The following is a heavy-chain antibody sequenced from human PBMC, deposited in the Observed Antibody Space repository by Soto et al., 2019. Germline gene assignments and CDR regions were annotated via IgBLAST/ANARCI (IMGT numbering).Heavy chain of an antibody. CDR2: INPSGGST. V-gene: IGHV1-46*01. CDR1: GYTFTSYY. D-gene: IGHD4-17*01. J-gene: IGHJ4*02. CDR3: ARDANYGGNSSPFDY. Sequence: QVQLVQSGAEVKKPGASVKVSCKASGYTFTSYYMHWVRQAPGQGLEWMGIINPSGGSTSYAQKFQGRVTMTRDTSTSTGYMELSSLRSEDTAVYYCARDANYGGNSSPFDYWCQGTLVTVSS.